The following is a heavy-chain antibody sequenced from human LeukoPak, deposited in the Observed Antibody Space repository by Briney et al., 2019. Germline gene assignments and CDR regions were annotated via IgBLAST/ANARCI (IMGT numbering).Heavy chain of an antibody. Sequence: SETLSLTCTVSGGSIRSYYWSWIRQSPGKGLEWIGYIFYSGSTNYDPSLKSRVTMSVETSKNQFSLKLSSVTAADTAVYYCARERSSGSSLDYWGQGTLVTVSS. CDR2: IFYSGST. CDR1: GGSIRSYY. D-gene: IGHD1-26*01. V-gene: IGHV4-59*12. J-gene: IGHJ4*02. CDR3: ARERSSGSSLDY.